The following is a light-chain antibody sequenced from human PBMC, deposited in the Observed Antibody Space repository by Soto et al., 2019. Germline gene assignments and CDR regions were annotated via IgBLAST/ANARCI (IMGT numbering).Light chain of an antibody. J-gene: IGLJ1*01. CDR2: DVI. CDR3: CSYAGSYTHV. Sequence: QSALTQPRSVSGSPGQSVTISCTGTGSDVGTYTYVSWYQQHPGKAPKLIIYDVIKRPSGVPDRFSGSKSGNTASLTISGLQAEDEADYYCCSYAGSYTHVFGTGTKLTVL. CDR1: GSDVGTYTY. V-gene: IGLV2-11*01.